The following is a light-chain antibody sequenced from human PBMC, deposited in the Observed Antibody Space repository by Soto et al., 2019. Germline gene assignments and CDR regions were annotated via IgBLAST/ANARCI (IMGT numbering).Light chain of an antibody. J-gene: IGLJ1*01. CDR1: SSDVGSYNL. V-gene: IGLV2-23*01. CDR3: GSYATSDTFV. Sequence: QSALTQPASVSGSPGQSITISCTGTSSDVGSYNLVSWYQQHPGKAPKLMIYEGSKRPSGVSNRFSGSKSGNTASLTISGLQAEDEADYYCGSYATSDTFVFGTGTKVTVL. CDR2: EGS.